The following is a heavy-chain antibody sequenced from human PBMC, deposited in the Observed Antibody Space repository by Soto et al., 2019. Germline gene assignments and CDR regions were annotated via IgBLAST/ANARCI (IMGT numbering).Heavy chain of an antibody. D-gene: IGHD3-10*01. CDR1: GYSISNGYY. CDR3: ARYGSGSYLYNYYGMDV. CDR2: IYHSGSP. Sequence: SETLSLTCTVSGYSISNGYYWGWIRQPPGKGLEWIGNIYHSGSPHYGPSLKSRVTISIDTSKNQFSLKLISVTAADTAVYYCARYGSGSYLYNYYGMDVWGQGTTVTVSS. J-gene: IGHJ6*02. V-gene: IGHV4-38-2*02.